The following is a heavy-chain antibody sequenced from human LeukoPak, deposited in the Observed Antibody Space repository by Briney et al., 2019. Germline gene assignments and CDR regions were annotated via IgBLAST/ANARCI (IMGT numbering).Heavy chain of an antibody. J-gene: IGHJ4*02. D-gene: IGHD3-10*01. V-gene: IGHV1-69*04. CDR2: IIPILGIA. CDR3: ARAEYYGSGSYYNDY. CDR1: GGTFSSYA. Sequence: ASVKVSCKASGGTFSSYAISWVRQAPGQGLEWMGRIIPILGIANYAQKFQGRVTITADKSTSTAYMELSSLRSEDTAVYYCARAEYYGSGSYYNDYWGQGTPVTVSS.